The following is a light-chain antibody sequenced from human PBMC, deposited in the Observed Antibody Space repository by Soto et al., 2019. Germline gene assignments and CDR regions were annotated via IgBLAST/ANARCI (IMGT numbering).Light chain of an antibody. Sequence: EIVLTQSPGTLSLSPGERSTLSCMASQSVSNNYLAWYQQKPGQAPRLLIYAASSRAAGFTDRFSGSGSETDFTLTISRLEPEDFAVYYCQQYGGSPWTVGQGTKVDIK. CDR1: QSVSNNY. V-gene: IGKV3-20*01. CDR2: AAS. CDR3: QQYGGSPWT. J-gene: IGKJ1*01.